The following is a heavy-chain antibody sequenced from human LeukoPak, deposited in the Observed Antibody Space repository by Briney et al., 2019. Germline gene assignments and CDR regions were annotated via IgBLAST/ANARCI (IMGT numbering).Heavy chain of an antibody. J-gene: IGHJ4*02. CDR3: ARMVRGLYIDY. V-gene: IGHV3-23*01. Sequence: GGSLRLSCAVSGFTFSSYAMSWVRQAPGKGLEWVSGISGSGGYTYYADSVKGRFTFSRDNPKNTLYLEMSSLRAEDTAVYYCARMVRGLYIDYWGQGTLVTVPS. D-gene: IGHD3-10*01. CDR2: ISGSGGYT. CDR1: GFTFSSYA.